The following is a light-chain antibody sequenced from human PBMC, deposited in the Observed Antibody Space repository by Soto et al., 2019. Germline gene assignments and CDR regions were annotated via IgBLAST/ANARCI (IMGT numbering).Light chain of an antibody. CDR1: SSDVGGYNY. CDR2: DVS. CDR3: SSTLPFV. V-gene: IGLV2-14*01. Sequence: QSVRTQPASVSGSPGQSITISCTGTSSDVGGYNYVSWYQQHPGKAPKLMIYDVSNRPLGVSNRFSGSKSGNTASLTISGLQAEDEGDYYCSSTLPFVFGTGTQLTVL. J-gene: IGLJ1*01.